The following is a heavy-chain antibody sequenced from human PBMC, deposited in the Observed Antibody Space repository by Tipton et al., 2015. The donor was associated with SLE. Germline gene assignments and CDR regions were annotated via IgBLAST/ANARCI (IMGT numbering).Heavy chain of an antibody. V-gene: IGHV4-59*08. CDR2: IYNSGST. J-gene: IGHJ4*02. Sequence: LRLSCTVSGGSISSYYWSWIRQPAGKGLEWIGYIYNSGSTNYNPSLKSRVTISVDTSKNQFSLKLSSVTAADTAVYYCARSTTDSSGYYGSFDYWGQGILVTVSS. D-gene: IGHD3-22*01. CDR3: ARSTTDSSGYYGSFDY. CDR1: GGSISSYY.